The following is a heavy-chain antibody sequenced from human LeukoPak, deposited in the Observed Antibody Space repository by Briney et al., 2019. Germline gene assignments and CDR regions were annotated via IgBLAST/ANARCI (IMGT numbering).Heavy chain of an antibody. CDR2: IYYSGST. CDR1: GGSISSYY. J-gene: IGHJ4*02. Sequence: SECLSLTCTVSGGSISSYYWSWIRQPPGKGLEWIGYIYYSGSTSYNPSLKSRVTMSVDTSKNQFSLKLSSVTAADTAVYYCARGSPYFDHLGQGAMLSVSS. CDR3: ARGSPYFDH. V-gene: IGHV4-59*01.